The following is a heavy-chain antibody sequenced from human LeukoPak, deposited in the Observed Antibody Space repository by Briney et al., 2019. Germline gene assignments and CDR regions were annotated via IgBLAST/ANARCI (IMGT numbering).Heavy chain of an antibody. V-gene: IGHV1-18*01. CDR3: ARVLEVIAAAASYAFDM. Sequence: ASVTVSFKSSGYTFTSHGFSWVRQPPGQGLEWMGWICAYNGNTTYEQKSQGRVTMTTDTTTSTAYMVLRSMRSDDTAVDYCARVLEVIAAAASYAFDMWRQATMVTASS. D-gene: IGHD6-13*01. CDR1: GYTFTSHG. J-gene: IGHJ3*02. CDR2: ICAYNGNT.